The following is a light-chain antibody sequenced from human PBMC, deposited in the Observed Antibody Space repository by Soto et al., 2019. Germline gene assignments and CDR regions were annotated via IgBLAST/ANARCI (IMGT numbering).Light chain of an antibody. CDR3: QQYGTSPRT. Sequence: EIALTQSPGTLSLSPGERATLSCRASQSISNNYLAWYHQKPGQAPRVLIYGASSRATGIPETVRGSGSGTGFTLTISRLEPQDCALDDCQQYGTSPRTFGQGTKVQIE. V-gene: IGKV3-20*01. CDR2: GAS. J-gene: IGKJ1*01. CDR1: QSISNNY.